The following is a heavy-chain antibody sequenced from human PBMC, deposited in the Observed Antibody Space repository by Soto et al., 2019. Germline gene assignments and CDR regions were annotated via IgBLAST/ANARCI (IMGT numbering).Heavy chain of an antibody. CDR3: AKEYGGGTSTITSYFDY. CDR2: ISGSGRST. Sequence: GGSLRLSCAASGITFSNYALSWVRQAPGKGLEWVSGISGSGRSTYYADSVKGRFTISRDNSKNTLSLQMNSLRADDTAVYYCAKEYGGGTSTITSYFDYWXRGTLVTVSS. D-gene: IGHD5-12*01. V-gene: IGHV3-23*01. J-gene: IGHJ4*02. CDR1: GITFSNYA.